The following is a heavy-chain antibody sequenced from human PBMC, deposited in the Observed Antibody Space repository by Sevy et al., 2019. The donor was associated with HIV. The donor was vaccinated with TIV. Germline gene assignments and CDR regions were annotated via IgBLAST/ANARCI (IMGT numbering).Heavy chain of an antibody. CDR2: IYRSGST. D-gene: IGHD3-10*01. V-gene: IGHV4-4*02. CDR3: ARLTGGVDSGFQH. CDR1: GGSISSSNW. Sequence: SETLSLTCAVSGGSISSSNWWSWVRQPPGKGLEWIGEIYRSGSTNYNPSLKSRVTISVDKSKNQFSLRLTSVTAADTAVYYGARLTGGVDSGFQHWGQGTLVTVSS. J-gene: IGHJ1*01.